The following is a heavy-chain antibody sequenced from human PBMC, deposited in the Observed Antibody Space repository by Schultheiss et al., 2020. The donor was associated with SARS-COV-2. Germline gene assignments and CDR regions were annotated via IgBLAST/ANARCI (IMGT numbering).Heavy chain of an antibody. Sequence: SETLSLTCTVSGGSISSGDYYWSWIRQPPGKGLEWIGYIYYSGSTYYNPSLKSRVTISVDTSKNQFSLKLSSVTAADTAVYYCATTRITMVQGVNYWGQGTLVTVSS. V-gene: IGHV4-30-4*01. D-gene: IGHD3-10*01. CDR2: IYYSGST. CDR1: GGSISSGDYY. J-gene: IGHJ4*02. CDR3: ATTRITMVQGVNY.